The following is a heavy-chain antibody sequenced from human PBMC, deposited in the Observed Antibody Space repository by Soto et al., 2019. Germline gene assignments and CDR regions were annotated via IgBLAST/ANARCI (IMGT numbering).Heavy chain of an antibody. D-gene: IGHD3-3*01. J-gene: IGHJ6*02. CDR2: ISGSGGST. V-gene: IGHV3-23*01. Sequence: PGGSLRLSCAASGFTFSSYAMSWVRQAPGKGLEWVSGISGSGGSTYYADSVKGRFTISRDNSKNTLYLQMNSLRAEDTAVYYCARDGDTILGYGMDVWGQGTTVTVSS. CDR3: ARDGDTILGYGMDV. CDR1: GFTFSSYA.